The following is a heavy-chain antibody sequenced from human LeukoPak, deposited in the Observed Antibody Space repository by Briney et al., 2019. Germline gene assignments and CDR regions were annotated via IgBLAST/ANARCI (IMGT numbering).Heavy chain of an antibody. Sequence: GGSLRLSCAASGFIFSSYEMSWVRQAPGKGLKWVSYISSSGRTMYYADSVEGRFTISRDNAKNSLYLQMNSLRAEDTAIYYCARAPRYYYYMDVWGKGTTVTVSS. J-gene: IGHJ6*03. CDR1: GFIFSSYE. CDR2: ISSSGRTM. V-gene: IGHV3-48*03. CDR3: ARAPRYYYYMDV.